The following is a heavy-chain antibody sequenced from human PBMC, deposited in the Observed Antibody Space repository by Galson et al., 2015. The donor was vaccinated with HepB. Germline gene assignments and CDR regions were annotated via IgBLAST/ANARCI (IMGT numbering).Heavy chain of an antibody. CDR2: IYSGGST. CDR1: GFTVSSNY. V-gene: IGHV3-53*01. Sequence: SLRLSCAASGFTVSSNYMSWVRQAPGKGLEWVSVIYSGGSTYYADSVKGRFTISRDNSKNTLYLQMNSLRAEDTAVYYCAGGGITMVRGVISYGMDVWGQGTTVTVSS. J-gene: IGHJ6*02. D-gene: IGHD3-10*01. CDR3: AGGGITMVRGVISYGMDV.